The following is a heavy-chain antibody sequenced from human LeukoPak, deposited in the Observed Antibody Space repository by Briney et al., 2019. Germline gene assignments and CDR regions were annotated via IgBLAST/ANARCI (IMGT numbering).Heavy chain of an antibody. CDR3: VKDRPNYYESNGDYYKRDGDF. V-gene: IGHV3-23*01. CDR2: ISSSGEFT. Sequence: GGSLRLSCAASGFTFHNFAMSWVRQAPGKGLEWVSSISSSGEFTFYADSVKGRFTIFRDNSRYTLYPQMNSLRAEDAAMYYCVKDRPNYYESNGDYYKRDGDFWGQGTLVTVSA. D-gene: IGHD3-22*01. J-gene: IGHJ4*02. CDR1: GFTFHNFA.